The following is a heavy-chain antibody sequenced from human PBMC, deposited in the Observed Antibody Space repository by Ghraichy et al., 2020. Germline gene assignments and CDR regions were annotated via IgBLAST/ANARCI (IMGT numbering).Heavy chain of an antibody. CDR3: ARERGSSGWFSDSALGY. V-gene: IGHV4-59*01. CDR1: GGSISSYY. J-gene: IGHJ4*02. CDR2: IYDNGAT. D-gene: IGHD6-19*01. Sequence: SETLSLTCTVSGGSISSYYWSWIRQPPGKGLEWIGYIYDNGATKYNPSLKSRVTILVDTSNNQISLKLNSVTAADTAVYYCARERGSSGWFSDSALGYWGQGTLVTVSS.